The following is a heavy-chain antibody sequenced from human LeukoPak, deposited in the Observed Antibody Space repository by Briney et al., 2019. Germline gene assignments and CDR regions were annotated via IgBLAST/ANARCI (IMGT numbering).Heavy chain of an antibody. J-gene: IGHJ5*02. CDR1: GWSFNDYY. CDR2: INARGDT. Sequence: PSETLSLTCAVYGWSFNDYYWNWIRQPPGKGLEWIGEINARGDTSYNPSLKSRVTISVDTSKKQFSLRLTSMIAADTAPYYCARGQVPAARGYNWFDPWGQGTLVTVSS. D-gene: IGHD2-2*01. CDR3: ARGQVPAARGYNWFDP. V-gene: IGHV4-34*01.